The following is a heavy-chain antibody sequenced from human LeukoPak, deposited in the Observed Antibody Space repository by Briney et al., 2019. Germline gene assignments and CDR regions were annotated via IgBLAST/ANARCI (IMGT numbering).Heavy chain of an antibody. CDR2: IYPSDSDA. V-gene: IGHV5-51*01. J-gene: IGHJ4*02. D-gene: IGHD6-13*01. Sequence: GESLKISCKASGYRFTSYWIGWVRQMPGKGLEWVGIIYPSDSDARYSPSFQGQVTISADKSISTAYLQWSSLKASDTAMYYCARHLAAAGYNDYWGQGTLVTVSS. CDR3: ARHLAAAGYNDY. CDR1: GYRFTSYW.